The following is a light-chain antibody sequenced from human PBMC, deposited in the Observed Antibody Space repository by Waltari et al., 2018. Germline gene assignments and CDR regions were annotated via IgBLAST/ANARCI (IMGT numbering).Light chain of an antibody. Sequence: QSALTPPASVSGSPGQSTTISCTGPSSDVGGYKYVSWYQQHPGKAPKLMLYDVSERPSGVSNRFSGSKSANTASLTIAGLQAEDEADYYCCSYAGSGTYVFGTGTKVTVL. CDR1: SSDVGGYKY. CDR2: DVS. V-gene: IGLV2-23*02. J-gene: IGLJ1*01. CDR3: CSYAGSGTYV.